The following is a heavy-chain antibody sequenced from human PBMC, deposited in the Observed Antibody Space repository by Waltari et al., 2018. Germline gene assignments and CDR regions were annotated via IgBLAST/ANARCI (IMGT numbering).Heavy chain of an antibody. CDR2: INTNTGSP. V-gene: IGHV7-4-1*02. Sequence: QVHLVQSESELKNPGASVKISCKASGYTFTTYPMNWVRQAPGQGLEWVGWINTNTGSPTYAQGFTGRFVFSLDTSVSTAYLQISSLKAEDTAVYYCTRAKPRSVTTSESTVDYWGQGTLVTVSS. CDR1: GYTFTTYP. D-gene: IGHD4-17*01. CDR3: TRAKPRSVTTSESTVDY. J-gene: IGHJ4*02.